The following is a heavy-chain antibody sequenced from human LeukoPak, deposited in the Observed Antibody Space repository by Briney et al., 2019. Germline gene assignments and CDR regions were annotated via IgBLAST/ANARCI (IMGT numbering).Heavy chain of an antibody. J-gene: IGHJ6*02. V-gene: IGHV3-7*03. CDR3: ARNNGMDV. CDR1: GFTFSSNW. Sequence: GGSLRLSCATSGFTFSSNWMSWVRHVPGRGLDWVANIKPDGSAQYYAASVKGRFTVSRDNAKNSLYLQMNSLRAEDTALYHCARNNGMDVWGQGTTVIVSS. CDR2: IKPDGSAQ.